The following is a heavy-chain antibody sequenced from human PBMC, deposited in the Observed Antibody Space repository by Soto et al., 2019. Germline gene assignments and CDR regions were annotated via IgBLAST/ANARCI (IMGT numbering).Heavy chain of an antibody. Sequence: SVKVSGKASGGTFTDYAFSWVRQAPGQGLEWMGGIIPIFRSSNFAQKFQGRLTIFADASAGTAYMELSSLRSDDTAIYYCAKDVGFQQHLFVFDLWGQGTLVTVSS. D-gene: IGHD3-10*02. V-gene: IGHV1-69*13. CDR3: AKDVGFQQHLFVFDL. CDR1: GGTFTDYA. CDR2: IIPIFRSS. J-gene: IGHJ4*02.